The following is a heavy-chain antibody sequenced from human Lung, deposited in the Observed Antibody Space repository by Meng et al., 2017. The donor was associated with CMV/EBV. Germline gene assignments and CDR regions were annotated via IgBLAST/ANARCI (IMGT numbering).Heavy chain of an antibody. CDR3: ARGSRDEAFQH. CDR2: IYTSGST. V-gene: IGHV4-4*07. D-gene: IGHD5-24*01. J-gene: IGHJ1*01. CDR1: GGPISSYY. Sequence: QGRRRESGPGLGKPSEPPSRPCPVFGGPISSYYWSWSRQPAGKGLEWIGRIYTSGSTNYNPSLKSRVTMSVDTSKNQFSLKLSSVTAADTAVYYCARGSRDEAFQHWGQGTLVTVSS.